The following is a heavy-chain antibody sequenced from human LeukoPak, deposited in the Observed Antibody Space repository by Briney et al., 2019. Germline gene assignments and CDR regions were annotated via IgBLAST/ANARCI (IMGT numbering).Heavy chain of an antibody. Sequence: SETLSLTCAVYGGSFSGYYWGWIRQPPGEGLEWIGEINHSGSTNYNPSLKSRVTISVDTSKNQFSLKLSSVTAADTAVYYCARGREYYGSGRFYYYGMDVWGQGTTVTVSS. CDR2: INHSGST. CDR3: ARGREYYGSGRFYYYGMDV. V-gene: IGHV4-34*01. J-gene: IGHJ6*02. CDR1: GGSFSGYY. D-gene: IGHD3-10*01.